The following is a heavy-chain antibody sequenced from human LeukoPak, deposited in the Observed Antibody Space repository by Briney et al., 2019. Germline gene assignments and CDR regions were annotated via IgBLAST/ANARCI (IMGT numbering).Heavy chain of an antibody. Sequence: SETLSLTCAVYGGYFSGYYWSWIRQPPGKGLEWIGEINHSGSTNYNPSLKSRVTISVDTSKNQFSLKLSSVTAADTAVYYCARVSDNSGSYLAYFDYWGQGTLVTVSS. CDR2: INHSGST. J-gene: IGHJ4*02. D-gene: IGHD1-26*01. CDR1: GGYFSGYY. CDR3: ARVSDNSGSYLAYFDY. V-gene: IGHV4-34*01.